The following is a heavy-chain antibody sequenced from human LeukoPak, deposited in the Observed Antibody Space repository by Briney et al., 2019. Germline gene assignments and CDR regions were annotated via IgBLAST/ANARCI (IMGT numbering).Heavy chain of an antibody. CDR1: GFTFDDYA. CDR3: AKEGYYYDSSGYYPPYNWFDP. Sequence: VGSLRLSCAASGFTFDDYAMHWVRQAPGKGLEWVSLISGDGGSTYYADSVKGRFTISRDNSKNSLYLQMNSLRTEDTALYYCAKEGYYYDSSGYYPPYNWFDPWGQGTLVTVSS. D-gene: IGHD3-22*01. CDR2: ISGDGGST. J-gene: IGHJ5*02. V-gene: IGHV3-43*02.